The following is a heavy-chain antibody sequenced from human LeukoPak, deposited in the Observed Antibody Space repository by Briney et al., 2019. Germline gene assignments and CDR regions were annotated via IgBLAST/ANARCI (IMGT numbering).Heavy chain of an antibody. Sequence: GGSLRLSCAASGFTFSSYAMHWVRQAPGKGLEWVAVISYDGSNKYYADSVKGRFTISRDNSKNTLYLQMNSLRAEDTAVYYCAREAYYYDSSGYGYWGQGTLVTVSS. D-gene: IGHD3-22*01. CDR1: GFTFSSYA. V-gene: IGHV3-30-3*01. CDR2: ISYDGSNK. J-gene: IGHJ4*02. CDR3: AREAYYYDSSGYGY.